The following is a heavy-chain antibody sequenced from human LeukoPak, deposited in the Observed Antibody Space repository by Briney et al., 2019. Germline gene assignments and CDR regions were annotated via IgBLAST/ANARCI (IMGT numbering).Heavy chain of an antibody. V-gene: IGHV1-18*01. D-gene: IGHD7-27*01. J-gene: IGHJ4*02. CDR2: ISAYNGNT. Sequence: GASVTVSRKASVYTFTSYGISWVRQAPAQGLEWMRWISAYNGNTNYAQKLQGRVTVTTDTSTSTAYMALRSLRSDDTAMYYCARDGRNWDPSIELDYWGQGTLVTVSS. CDR3: ARDGRNWDPSIELDY. CDR1: VYTFTSYG.